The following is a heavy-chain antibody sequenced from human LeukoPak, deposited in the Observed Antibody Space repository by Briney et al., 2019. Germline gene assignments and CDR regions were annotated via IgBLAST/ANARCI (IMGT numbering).Heavy chain of an antibody. CDR1: GYTFTGYY. D-gene: IGHD3-10*01. Sequence: GASVKVSCQASGYTFTGYYMHWVRQAPGQGLEWMGIINPSVGGTTYARKFQGRVTMTRDTSTSTVYMELSSLRSEDTAVYYCARHGSGRYYPAEGRVDYWGQGTLVTVSS. CDR2: INPSVGGT. J-gene: IGHJ4*02. V-gene: IGHV1-46*03. CDR3: ARHGSGRYYPAEGRVDY.